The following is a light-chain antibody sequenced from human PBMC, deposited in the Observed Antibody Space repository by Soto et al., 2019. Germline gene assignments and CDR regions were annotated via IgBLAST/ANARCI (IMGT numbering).Light chain of an antibody. V-gene: IGKV3-15*01. Sequence: EIVMTQSPATLSVSPGERATLSCRASQSVSNNLAWYQQKAGQAPRLLIYGASTRATCIPARFSGSGSGTEFSLTISSLQSDDFAGYYCQQYDNWHPWTFGPGTKVDIK. J-gene: IGKJ1*01. CDR1: QSVSNN. CDR2: GAS. CDR3: QQYDNWHPWT.